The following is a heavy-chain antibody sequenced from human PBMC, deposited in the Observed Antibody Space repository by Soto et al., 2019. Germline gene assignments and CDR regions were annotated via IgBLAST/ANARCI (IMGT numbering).Heavy chain of an antibody. Sequence: QVQLVESGGGVVQPGRSLRLSCAASGFTFSSYGMHWVRQAPGKGLEWVAVISYDGNNKYYADSVKGRFTISRGNFKNSLYLQMESLRAECSAMYYCAKAHLETTVTTPSCGGQGTL. CDR3: AKAHLETTVTTPSC. CDR1: GFTFSSYG. CDR2: ISYDGNNK. D-gene: IGHD4-17*01. V-gene: IGHV3-30*18. J-gene: IGHJ4*02.